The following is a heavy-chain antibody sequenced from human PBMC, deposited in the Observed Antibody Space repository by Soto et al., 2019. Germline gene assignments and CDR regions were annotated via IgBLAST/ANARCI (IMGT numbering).Heavy chain of an antibody. V-gene: IGHV3-74*01. CDR3: ARSHDY. CDR1: GFSLSSYW. Sequence: EVQLVESGGGLVQPGGSLRLSCAASGFSLSSYWMLWVRQAPGKGLVWVSSVNSDGSITIYADSVKGRFTISKDNAKNTLYLQMKSLRDEDTAVYYCARSHDYWGQGALVTVSS. CDR2: VNSDGSIT. J-gene: IGHJ4*02.